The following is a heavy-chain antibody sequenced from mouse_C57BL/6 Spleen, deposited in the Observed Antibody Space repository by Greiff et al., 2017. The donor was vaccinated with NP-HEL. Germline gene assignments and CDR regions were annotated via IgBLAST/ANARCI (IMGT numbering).Heavy chain of an antibody. J-gene: IGHJ3*01. CDR3: ARADGNSFAY. V-gene: IGHV1-19*01. Sequence: EVQLQQSGPVLVKPGASVKMSCKASGYTFTDYYMNWVKQSHGKSLEWIGVINPYNGGTSYNQKFKGKATLTVDKSSSTAYMELNSLSSEDSAVYYGARADGNSFAYWGQGPLVTVSA. CDR1: GYTFTDYY. D-gene: IGHD1-1*01. CDR2: INPYNGGT.